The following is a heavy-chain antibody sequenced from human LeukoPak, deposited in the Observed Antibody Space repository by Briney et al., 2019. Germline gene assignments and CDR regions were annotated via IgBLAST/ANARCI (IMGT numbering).Heavy chain of an antibody. CDR1: GFIVSSDY. Sequence: GGSLRLPCAASGFIVSSDYMSWVRQAPGRGLEWVSVIYSGGRTYYAGSVKGRFTISRDNSRNTLYLQMNSLRAEDTAVYYCARGKEYYYDSSGYYYFDYWGQGTLVIVSS. CDR3: ARGKEYYYDSSGYYYFDY. J-gene: IGHJ4*02. CDR2: IYSGGRT. V-gene: IGHV3-53*01. D-gene: IGHD3-22*01.